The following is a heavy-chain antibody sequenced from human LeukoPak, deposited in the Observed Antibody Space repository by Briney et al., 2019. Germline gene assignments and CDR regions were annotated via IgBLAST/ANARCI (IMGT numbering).Heavy chain of an antibody. CDR1: GGSFSGYY. CDR2: INHSGST. CDR3: ARGGYGLLCRSSRCFFPFEP. V-gene: IGHV4-34*01. Sequence: SETLSLTCAVYGGSFSGYYWSWIRQPPGKGLEWIGEINHSGSTNYNPSLKSRVTISVDTSKNQFSLKLSSVTAADTAVYYCARGGYGLLCRSSRCFFPFEPWGQGTLVTVSS. J-gene: IGHJ5*02. D-gene: IGHD2-2*01.